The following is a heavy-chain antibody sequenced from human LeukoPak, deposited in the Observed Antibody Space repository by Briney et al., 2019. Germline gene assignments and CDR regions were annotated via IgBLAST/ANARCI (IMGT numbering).Heavy chain of an antibody. CDR1: GFXFSSHG. CDR2: IWYDGSDK. J-gene: IGHJ4*02. Sequence: GGSLRLSCAASGFXFSSHGIHWVRQAPGKGLEWVAVIWYDGSDKYYADSVKGRFTISRDNSKNTLYLQMTSLRADDTAVYYCARDRVLHYFDYWGQGALVTVSS. D-gene: IGHD3-16*01. CDR3: ARDRVLHYFDY. V-gene: IGHV3-33*01.